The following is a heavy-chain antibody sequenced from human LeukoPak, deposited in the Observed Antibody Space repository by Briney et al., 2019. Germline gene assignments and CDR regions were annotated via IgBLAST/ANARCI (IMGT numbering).Heavy chain of an antibody. CDR3: AGSLGYCTSNVCYLKY. CDR1: GGTFSSYA. D-gene: IGHD2-8*01. CDR2: IIPIFGTA. J-gene: IGHJ4*02. Sequence: SVKVSCKASGGTFSSYAISWVRQAPGQGLEWMGGIIPIFGTANYAQKFQGRVTITADKSTSTAYMELSSLRSEDTAVYYCAGSLGYCTSNVCYLKYWGQGTLVTVSS. V-gene: IGHV1-69*06.